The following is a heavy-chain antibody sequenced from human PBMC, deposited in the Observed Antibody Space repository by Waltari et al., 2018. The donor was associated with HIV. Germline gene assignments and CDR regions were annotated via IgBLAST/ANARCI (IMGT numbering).Heavy chain of an antibody. CDR1: GGSITSHY. J-gene: IGHJ4*02. V-gene: IGHV4-59*08. CDR2: INYSGST. CDR3: ARFASEIFDSSGYPFDY. Sequence: QVQLQESGPGLVKPSETLSLTCTVSGGSITSHYWSWVRQPPGKGLEWTGDINYSGSTNYNPSHKARGARSVDPPKTQFAVKVPSVTAADAAVYYCARFASEIFDSSGYPFDYWGQGALVTVPS. D-gene: IGHD3-22*01.